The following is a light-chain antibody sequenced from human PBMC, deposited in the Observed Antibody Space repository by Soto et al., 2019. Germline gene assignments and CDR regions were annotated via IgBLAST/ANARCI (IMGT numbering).Light chain of an antibody. CDR3: QHYNSYSEA. V-gene: IGKV1-5*03. CDR2: KAS. CDR1: QTISSW. J-gene: IGKJ1*01. Sequence: DIQMTQSPSTLSGSVGDRVTITCRASQTISSWLALYQQKPGKAPKLLIYKASTLQSGVPSRLSGSGSGTEFTLTISSLQPDDFATYYCQHYNSYSEAFGQGTRWIS.